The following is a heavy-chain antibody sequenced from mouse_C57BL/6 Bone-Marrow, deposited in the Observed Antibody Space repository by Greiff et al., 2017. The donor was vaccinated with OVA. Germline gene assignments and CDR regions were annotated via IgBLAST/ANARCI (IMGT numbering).Heavy chain of an antibody. Sequence: VQGVESGGGLVPPGGSLILSCAASGFTFSDYYMYWVRQTPEKRLEWVAYISTGGGSTSYPDTVKGRFAVSRDNAKSTLYLQRSRLKSEDTAMYYCARHPDGGSSFDYGGEGTTRTDSS. CDR1: GFTFSDYY. CDR2: ISTGGGST. J-gene: IGHJ2*01. D-gene: IGHD1-1*02. CDR3: ARHPDGGSSFDY. V-gene: IGHV5-12*01.